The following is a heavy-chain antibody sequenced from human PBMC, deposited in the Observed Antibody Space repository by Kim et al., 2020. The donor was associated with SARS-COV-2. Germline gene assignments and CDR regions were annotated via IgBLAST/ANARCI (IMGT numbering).Heavy chain of an antibody. CDR2: IYYSGST. CDR1: GGSISSYY. CDR3: ARDRWAAGYNWFDP. D-gene: IGHD6-13*01. V-gene: IGHV4-59*01. Sequence: SETLSLTCTVSGGSISSYYWSWIRQPPGKGLEWIGYIYYSGSTNYNPSLKSRVTISVDTSKNQFSLKLSSVTAADTAVYYCARDRWAAGYNWFDPWGQGTLVTVSS. J-gene: IGHJ5*02.